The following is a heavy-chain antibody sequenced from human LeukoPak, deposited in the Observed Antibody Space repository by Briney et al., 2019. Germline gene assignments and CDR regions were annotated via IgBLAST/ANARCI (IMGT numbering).Heavy chain of an antibody. CDR1: GGSINNYW. V-gene: IGHV4-59*08. Sequence: SETLSLTCSVSGGSINNYWWNWIRQPPGKGLEWIGYIYYSGSTNYNPSLKSRVTISVDTSKNQFSLKLSSVTAADTAVYYCARHSGYSSGWYEGGFDPWGQGTLVTVSS. CDR2: IYYSGST. J-gene: IGHJ5*02. D-gene: IGHD6-19*01. CDR3: ARHSGYSSGWYEGGFDP.